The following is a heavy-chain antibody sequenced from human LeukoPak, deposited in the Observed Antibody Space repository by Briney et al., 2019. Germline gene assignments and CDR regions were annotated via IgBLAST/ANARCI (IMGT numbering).Heavy chain of an antibody. Sequence: GESLKISCKGSGYSFTSYWISWVRQMPGKGLEWMGRIDPSDSYTNYSPSFQGHVTISADKSISTAYLQWSGLKASDTAMYYCARHKTNYYYYGMDVWGQGTTVTVSS. CDR1: GYSFTSYW. D-gene: IGHD1-14*01. CDR3: ARHKTNYYYYGMDV. J-gene: IGHJ6*02. CDR2: IDPSDSYT. V-gene: IGHV5-10-1*01.